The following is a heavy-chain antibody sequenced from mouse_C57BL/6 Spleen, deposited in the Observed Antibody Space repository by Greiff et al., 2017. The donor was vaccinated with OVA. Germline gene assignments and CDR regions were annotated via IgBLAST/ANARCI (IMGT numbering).Heavy chain of an antibody. V-gene: IGHV5-4*01. CDR2: ISDGGSYT. D-gene: IGHD1-1*01. Sequence: DVQLVESGGGLVKPGGSLKLSCAASGFTFSSYAMSWVRQTPEKRLEWVATISDGGSYTYYPDNVKGRFTISRDNAKNNLYLQMSHLKSEDTAMYYCATVVAPFYAMDYWGQGTSVTVSS. J-gene: IGHJ4*01. CDR3: ATVVAPFYAMDY. CDR1: GFTFSSYA.